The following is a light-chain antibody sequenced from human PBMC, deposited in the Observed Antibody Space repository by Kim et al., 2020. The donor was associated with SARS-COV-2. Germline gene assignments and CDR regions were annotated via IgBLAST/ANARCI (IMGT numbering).Light chain of an antibody. CDR2: RSN. Sequence: ELTQPPSASGTPGQRVTISCSGSSSNIGNNYVSWYQQLPGTAPKLLIYRSNQRPSGVPDRFSGSKSGTSASLAISGLRSEDEADYYCAAWDDSLSANVVFGGGTQLTVL. J-gene: IGLJ2*01. CDR3: AAWDDSLSANVV. CDR1: SSNIGNNY. V-gene: IGLV1-47*01.